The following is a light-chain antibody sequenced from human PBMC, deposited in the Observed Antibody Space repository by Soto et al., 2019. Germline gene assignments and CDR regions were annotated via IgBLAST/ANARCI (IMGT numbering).Light chain of an antibody. CDR2: EDN. J-gene: IGLJ2*01. V-gene: IGLV6-57*04. CDR3: QSYDTSNLV. CDR1: SGNIGSNY. Sequence: NFMLTQPHSVSESPGRTVTISCTRSSGNIGSNYVQWYQQRPGSAPTTVIYEDNERPSGVPDRFSGSIDGSSNSASLTISGLKTEDEADYYCQSYDTSNLVFGGGTKVTVL.